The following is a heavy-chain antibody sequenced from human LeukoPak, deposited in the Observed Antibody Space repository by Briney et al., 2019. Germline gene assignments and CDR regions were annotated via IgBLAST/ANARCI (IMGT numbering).Heavy chain of an antibody. D-gene: IGHD2-15*01. CDR2: IIPILGIA. CDR3: ARSGYCSGGSCPNWFDP. V-gene: IGHV1-69*04. CDR1: GGTFSSYA. J-gene: IGHJ5*02. Sequence: SVKVSCKASGGTFSSYAISWVRQAPGQGLEWMGRIIPILGIANYAQKFQGRVTITADKSTSTAYMELSSLRSEDTAVYYCARSGYCSGGSCPNWFDPWGQGTLVTVSS.